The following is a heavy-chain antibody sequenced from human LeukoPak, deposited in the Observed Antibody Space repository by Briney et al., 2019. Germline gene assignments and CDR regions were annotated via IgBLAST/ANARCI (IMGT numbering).Heavy chain of an antibody. CDR1: GYTFTGYD. V-gene: IGHV1-8*03. D-gene: IGHD2-2*01. J-gene: IGHJ4*02. CDR3: ARASRYCSSTSCPYYFDY. Sequence: ASVKVSCKASGYTFTGYDINWVRQATGQGLEWMGWMNPNSGNTGYAQKFQGRVTITRNTSISTAYMELSSLRSEDTAVYYCARASRYCSSTSCPYYFDYWGQGTLVTVSS. CDR2: MNPNSGNT.